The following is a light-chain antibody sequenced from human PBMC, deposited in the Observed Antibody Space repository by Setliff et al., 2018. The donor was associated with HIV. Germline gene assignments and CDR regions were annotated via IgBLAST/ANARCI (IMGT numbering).Light chain of an antibody. CDR3: GTWGSSLSAGV. Sequence: QSALTQPPSMSAAPGQKVTISCSGSSSNIGNNYVSWYQQLPGTAPKLLIYDNDKRPSGIPDRFSGSKSGTSATLGITGLQTGDEADYYCGTWGSSLSAGVFGGGTK. V-gene: IGLV1-51*01. J-gene: IGLJ2*01. CDR2: DND. CDR1: SSNIGNNY.